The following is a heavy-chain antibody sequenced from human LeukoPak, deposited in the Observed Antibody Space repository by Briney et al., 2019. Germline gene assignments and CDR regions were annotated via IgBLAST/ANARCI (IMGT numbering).Heavy chain of an antibody. CDR3: ARGGVNDAFDI. CDR2: ISSSSSTI. D-gene: IGHD3-10*01. V-gene: IGHV3-48*01. J-gene: IGHJ3*02. Sequence: PGGSPRLSCAASGFTFSSYSMNWVRQAPGKGLEWVSYISSSSSTIYYADSVKGRFTISRDNAKNSLYLQMNSLRAEDTAVYYCARGGVNDAFDIWGQGTMVTVSS. CDR1: GFTFSSYS.